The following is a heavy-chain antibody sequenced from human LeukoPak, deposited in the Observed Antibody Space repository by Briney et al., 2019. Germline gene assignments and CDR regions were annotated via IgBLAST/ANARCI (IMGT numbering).Heavy chain of an antibody. D-gene: IGHD7-27*01. Sequence: SETLSLTCTVSGGSISSYYWSWIRQPPGEGLEWIGYIYYSGSTNYNPSLESRVSISVDTSKTQFSLKLSSVTAADTAVYYCARGWGSTLNYWYFDLWGRGTLVTVSS. CDR2: IYYSGST. J-gene: IGHJ2*01. V-gene: IGHV4-59*01. CDR1: GGSISSYY. CDR3: ARGWGSTLNYWYFDL.